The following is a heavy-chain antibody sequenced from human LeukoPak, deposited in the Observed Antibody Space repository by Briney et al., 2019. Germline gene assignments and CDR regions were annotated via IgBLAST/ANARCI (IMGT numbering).Heavy chain of an antibody. CDR3: ARDTYYDILIGQRQLYYYMAV. CDR2: ISAYNGNT. Sequence: APVKVSCKASGDTFTSYGISWVRQAPGQGLEWMGWISAYNGNTNYAQKLQGRVTMTTDTSTSIAYMELRSLRSDDTAVYYCARDTYYDILIGQRQLYYYMAVWGKGTTVTVSS. D-gene: IGHD3-9*01. J-gene: IGHJ6*03. CDR1: GDTFTSYG. V-gene: IGHV1-18*01.